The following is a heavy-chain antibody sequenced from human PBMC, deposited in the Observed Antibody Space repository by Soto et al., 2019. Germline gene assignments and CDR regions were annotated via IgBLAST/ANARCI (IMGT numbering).Heavy chain of an antibody. V-gene: IGHV1-69*13. D-gene: IGHD2-15*01. CDR1: GGTFSSYA. CDR2: IIPIFGTA. CDR3: ARRGYCSGCSCSRTHRCYT. Sequence: SVKVSCKASGGTFSSYAISWVRQAPGQGLEWMGGIIPIFGTANYAQKFQGRVTITADESTSTAYMELSSLRSEDTAVYYCARRGYCSGCSCSRTHRCYTWGHCTPFTVPS. J-gene: IGHJ1*01.